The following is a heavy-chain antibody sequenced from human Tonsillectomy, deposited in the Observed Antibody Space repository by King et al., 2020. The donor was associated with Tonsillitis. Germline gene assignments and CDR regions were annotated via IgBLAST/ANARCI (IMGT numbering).Heavy chain of an antibody. CDR1: GFTFSSYA. J-gene: IGHJ4*02. D-gene: IGHD5-18*01. CDR3: ARAAQTVDTTFFDY. CDR2: ISYDGSNK. Sequence: VQLVQSGGGVVQPGWSLRLSCAASGFTFSSYAMHWVRQAPGKGLEWVAVISYDGSNKYYADSVKGRFTISRDNSKNTLYLQMNSLRAEDTAVYYCARAAQTVDTTFFDYWGQGTLVTVSS. V-gene: IGHV3-30*04.